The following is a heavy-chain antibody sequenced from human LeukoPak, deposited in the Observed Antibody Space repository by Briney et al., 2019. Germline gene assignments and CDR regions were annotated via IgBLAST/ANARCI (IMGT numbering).Heavy chain of an antibody. CDR3: TSGIVVVVAARRVWFDP. V-gene: IGHV3-49*04. CDR2: IRSKAYGGTT. Sequence: GGSLTLSCPASGFTFGDYAMSWVRQAPGKWLGWVGFIRSKAYGGTTEYAASVKGRFTISRDDSKSIAYLQMNSLKTEDTAVYYCTSGIVVVVAARRVWFDPWGQGTLVTVSS. D-gene: IGHD2-15*01. J-gene: IGHJ5*02. CDR1: GFTFGDYA.